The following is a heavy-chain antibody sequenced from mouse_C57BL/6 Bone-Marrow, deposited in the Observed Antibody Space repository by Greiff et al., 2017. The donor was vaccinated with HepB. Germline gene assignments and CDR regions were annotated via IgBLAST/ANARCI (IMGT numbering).Heavy chain of an antibody. D-gene: IGHD1-1*01. V-gene: IGHV1-82*01. CDR2: IYPGDGDT. CDR3: ASAVYYYGRGDY. J-gene: IGHJ4*01. Sequence: QVQLKESGPELVKPGASVKISCKASGYAFSSSWMNWVKQRPGKGLEWIGRIYPGDGDTNYNGKFKGKATLTADKSSSTAYMQLSSLTSEDSAVYFCASAVYYYGRGDYWGQGTSVTVSS. CDR1: GYAFSSSW.